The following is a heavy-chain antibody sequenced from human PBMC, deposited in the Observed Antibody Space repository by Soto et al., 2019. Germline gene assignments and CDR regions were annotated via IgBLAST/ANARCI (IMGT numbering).Heavy chain of an antibody. V-gene: IGHV1-58*01. D-gene: IGHD2-15*01. CDR2: IVVGSGNT. J-gene: IGHJ4*02. CDR3: AAGPTIHGGSDY. CDR1: GFTFTSSA. Sequence: SVKVSCKASGFTFTSSAVQWVRQARGQRLEWIGWIVVGSGNTNYAQKFQERVTITRDMSTSTAYMELSSLRSEDTAVYYCAAGPTIHGGSDYWGQGTLVTVSS.